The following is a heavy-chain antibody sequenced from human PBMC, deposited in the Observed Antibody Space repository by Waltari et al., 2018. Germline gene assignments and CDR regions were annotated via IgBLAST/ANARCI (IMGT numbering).Heavy chain of an antibody. J-gene: IGHJ4*02. D-gene: IGHD5-18*01. Sequence: EVQLVESGGGLVPPGGSLRISCASSGFTVSSNHMSWVRKAPGKGLEWVSLIYSAGSSYYADSVRGRFSISRDNSKNTLHLQMNSLRAEDTAMYYCARARDEDTAMVYFDHWGQGTLISVSS. CDR2: IYSAGSS. V-gene: IGHV3-66*02. CDR1: GFTVSSNH. CDR3: ARARDEDTAMVYFDH.